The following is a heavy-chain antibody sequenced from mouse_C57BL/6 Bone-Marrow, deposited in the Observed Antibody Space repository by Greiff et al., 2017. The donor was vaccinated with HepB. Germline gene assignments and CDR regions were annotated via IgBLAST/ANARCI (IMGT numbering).Heavy chain of an antibody. Sequence: EVQGVESGGDLVKPGGSLKLSCAASGFTFSSYGMSWVRQTPDKRLEWVATISSGGSYTYYPDSVKGRFTISRDNDKNTLYLQMSSLKSEDTAMYYCARRGYGSSHWYFDVWGTGTTVTVSS. CDR1: GFTFSSYG. J-gene: IGHJ1*03. CDR3: ARRGYGSSHWYFDV. V-gene: IGHV5-6*01. D-gene: IGHD1-1*01. CDR2: ISSGGSYT.